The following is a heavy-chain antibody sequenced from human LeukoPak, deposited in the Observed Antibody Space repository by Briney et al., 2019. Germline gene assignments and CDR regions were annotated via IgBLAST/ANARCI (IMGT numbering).Heavy chain of an antibody. CDR1: GYTFTSYD. D-gene: IGHD3-22*01. J-gene: IGHJ4*02. CDR3: ARTLTSLYYDSSGYSFRY. V-gene: IGHV1-8*01. Sequence: ASVKVSCKASGYTFTSYDINWVRQATGQGLEWMGWTNPNSGNTGYAQKFQGRVTMTRNTSISTAYMELSSLRSEDTAVYYCARTLTSLYYDSSGYSFRYWGQGTLVTVSS. CDR2: TNPNSGNT.